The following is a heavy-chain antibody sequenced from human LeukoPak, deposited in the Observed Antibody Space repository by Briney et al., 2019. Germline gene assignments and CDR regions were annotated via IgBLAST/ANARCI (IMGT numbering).Heavy chain of an antibody. CDR2: INGNGASA. CDR1: GFTFNTHA. V-gene: IGHV3-23*01. J-gene: IGHJ4*02. CDR3: AKDQGYSYYYLDY. D-gene: IGHD5-18*01. Sequence: GGSLRLSCAASGFTFNTHAMSWVRQAPGKGLEWVSGINGNGASAYYSDSVKGRFTISRDNSKNTLYLQMSSLRAEDTAVYYCAKDQGYSYYYLDYWGQGTLVTVSS.